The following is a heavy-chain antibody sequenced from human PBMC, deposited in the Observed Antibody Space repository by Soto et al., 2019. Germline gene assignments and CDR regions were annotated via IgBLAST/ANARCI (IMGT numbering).Heavy chain of an antibody. CDR1: GYTFTSYD. Sequence: ASVPVSCQASGYTFTSYDIYWVRQATGRGAAWMGWMNPNTGNSGYAQKFQRRFTMTSDTSISTAHMELSSLRSEDTAVYYCARRAETNGWNGFGADKYYFDFWGQGTLVTVSS. CDR3: ARRAETNGWNGFGADKYYFDF. V-gene: IGHV1-8*01. J-gene: IGHJ4*02. CDR2: MNPNTGNS. D-gene: IGHD1-1*01.